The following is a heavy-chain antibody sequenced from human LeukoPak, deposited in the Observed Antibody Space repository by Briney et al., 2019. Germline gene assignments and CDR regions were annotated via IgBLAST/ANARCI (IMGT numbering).Heavy chain of an antibody. CDR1: GGSFSGYY. D-gene: IGHD2-15*01. Sequence: PSETLSLTCAVYGGSFSGYYWSWIRQPPGKGLEWIGEINHSGSTNYNPSLKSRVTISVDTSKNQFSLKLSSVTAADTAVYYCARLPRGGSRGGTIDYWGQGTLVTVSS. J-gene: IGHJ4*02. CDR3: ARLPRGGSRGGTIDY. V-gene: IGHV4-34*01. CDR2: INHSGST.